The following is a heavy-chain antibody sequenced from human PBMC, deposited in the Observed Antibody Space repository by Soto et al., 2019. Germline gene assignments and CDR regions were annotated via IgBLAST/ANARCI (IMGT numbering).Heavy chain of an antibody. Sequence: GGSLRLSCAASGFTFSSYGMHWVRQAPGKGLEWVAVISYDGSNKYYADSVKGRFTISRDNSKNTLYLQMNSLRAEDTAVYYCAKDQRYYDSSGYSPPQDSLHQKNYYYYGMDVWGQGTTVTVSS. CDR2: ISYDGSNK. CDR3: AKDQRYYDSSGYSPPQDSLHQKNYYYYGMDV. CDR1: GFTFSSYG. V-gene: IGHV3-30*18. D-gene: IGHD3-22*01. J-gene: IGHJ6*02.